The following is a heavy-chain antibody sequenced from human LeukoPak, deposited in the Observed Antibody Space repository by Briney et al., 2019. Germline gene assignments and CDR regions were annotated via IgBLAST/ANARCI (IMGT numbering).Heavy chain of an antibody. Sequence: SETLSLTCTVSGGSISSSSYYWGWIRQPPGKGLEWIGSIYHSGSTYYNPSLKSRVTISVDTSKNQFSLKLSSVTAADTAVYYCARGEYGGNSIDYWGQGTLVTVSS. V-gene: IGHV4-39*07. CDR1: GGSISSSSYY. CDR3: ARGEYGGNSIDY. CDR2: IYHSGST. D-gene: IGHD4-23*01. J-gene: IGHJ4*02.